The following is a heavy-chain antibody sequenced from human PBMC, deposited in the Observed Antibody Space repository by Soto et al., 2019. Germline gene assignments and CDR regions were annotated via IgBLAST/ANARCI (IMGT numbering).Heavy chain of an antibody. CDR1: GGTFSSYT. Sequence: QVQLVQSGAEVKKPGSSVKVSCKASGGTFSSYTISWVRQAPGQGLEWMGRIIPILGIANYAQKFQGRVTITADKSTSTDAVELRIMRSEDTAVYYCTRGRIVVAALFDPWGQGTLVTGSS. D-gene: IGHD3-22*01. CDR3: TRGRIVVAALFDP. CDR2: IIPILGIA. V-gene: IGHV1-69*02. J-gene: IGHJ5*02.